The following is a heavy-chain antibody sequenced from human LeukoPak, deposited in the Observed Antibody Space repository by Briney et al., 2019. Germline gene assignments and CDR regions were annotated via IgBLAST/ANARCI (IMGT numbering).Heavy chain of an antibody. V-gene: IGHV4-31*03. D-gene: IGHD3-22*01. J-gene: IGHJ4*02. CDR1: GGSISSGGYY. CDR2: IYYSGST. CDR3: ACAYYYDSSGYYPTAY. Sequence: SETLSLTCTVSGGSISSGGYYWSWIRQHPGKGLEWIGYIYYSGSTYYIPSLKSRVTISVDTSKNQFSLKLSSVTAADTAVYYCACAYYYDSSGYYPTAYWGQGTLVTVSS.